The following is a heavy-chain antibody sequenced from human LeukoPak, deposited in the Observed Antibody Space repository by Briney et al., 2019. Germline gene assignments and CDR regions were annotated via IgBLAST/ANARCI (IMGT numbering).Heavy chain of an antibody. Sequence: PGGSLRLSCAASGFTFSSYWMHWVRQAPGKGPVWVSRINSDGSSTKYADSVKGRFTISRDNAKNTLYLQMNSLRAEDTAVYYCARARIQLWLFDWAYYFDYWGQGTLVTVSS. CDR1: GFTFSSYW. J-gene: IGHJ4*01. CDR3: ARARIQLWLFDWAYYFDY. CDR2: INSDGSST. D-gene: IGHD5-18*01. V-gene: IGHV3-74*03.